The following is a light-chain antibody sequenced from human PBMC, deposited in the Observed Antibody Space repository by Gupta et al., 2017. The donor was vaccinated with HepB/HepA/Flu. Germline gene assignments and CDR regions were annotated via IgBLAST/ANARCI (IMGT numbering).Light chain of an antibody. CDR3: QQCDTFPLT. Sequence: DIQMTQSPSSVSASVGDRVTITCRASRFMNSWLGWYQQKPGSAPKLLIYTASKLESGVPSRFSGSGSGTAFTLAIISLQPEDFATYYCQQCDTFPLTFGGGTKVDIK. CDR1: RFMNSW. J-gene: IGKJ4*01. CDR2: TAS. V-gene: IGKV1-12*01.